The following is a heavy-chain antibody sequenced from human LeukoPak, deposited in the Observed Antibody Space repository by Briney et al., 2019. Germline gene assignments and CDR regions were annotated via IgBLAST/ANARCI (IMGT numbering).Heavy chain of an antibody. Sequence: PGGSLRLSCAASGFTFSSYAMSWVRQAPGKGLEWVSAISGSGGSTYYADSVKGRFTISRDNSKNTLYLQMNSLRAEDTAVYYCAKLSGIAVAGTAPVTTPFDYWGQGTLVTVSS. CDR2: ISGSGGST. J-gene: IGHJ4*02. D-gene: IGHD6-19*01. V-gene: IGHV3-23*01. CDR3: AKLSGIAVAGTAPVTTPFDY. CDR1: GFTFSSYA.